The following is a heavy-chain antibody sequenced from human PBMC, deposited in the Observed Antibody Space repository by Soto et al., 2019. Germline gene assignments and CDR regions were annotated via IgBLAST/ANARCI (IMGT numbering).Heavy chain of an antibody. CDR3: TRHAIGVVVPAAIRN. J-gene: IGHJ4*02. Sequence: SETLSLTCAVSGGSISSSSYYWDWIRQPPGKGLEWIGTIYYTGTSNYNPSLKSRVTISVDTSKNQFSLNLSSVTAADTAVYYCTRHAIGVVVPAAIRNWGQGSLVTVSS. D-gene: IGHD2-15*01. CDR2: IYYTGTS. CDR1: GGSISSSSYY. V-gene: IGHV4-39*01.